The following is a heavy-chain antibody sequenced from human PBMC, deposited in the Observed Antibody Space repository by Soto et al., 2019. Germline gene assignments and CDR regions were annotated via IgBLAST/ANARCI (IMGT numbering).Heavy chain of an antibody. D-gene: IGHD2-8*01. CDR2: ISAYNGNT. J-gene: IGHJ3*02. CDR1: GYTFTSYG. V-gene: IGHV1-18*04. CDR3: AMDRPGYCTDGVCDKYAFYI. Sequence: QVQLVQSGAEVKKPGASVKVSCKASGYTFTSYGISWVRQAPGQGLEWMGWISAYNGNTNYAQKLQGRVTMTPDTSASTGYMELRSLRSDDTAGYYCAMDRPGYCTDGVCDKYAFYIWGQVTMVTFSS.